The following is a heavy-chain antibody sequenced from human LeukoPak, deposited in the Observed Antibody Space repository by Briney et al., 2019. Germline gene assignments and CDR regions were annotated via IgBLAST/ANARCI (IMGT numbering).Heavy chain of an antibody. J-gene: IGHJ3*02. CDR2: IIPIFGTA. V-gene: IGHV1-69*05. CDR1: GGTFSSYA. Sequence: SVKVSCKASGGTFSSYAISWVRQAPGQGLEWMGGIIPIFGTANYAQKFQGRVTITTDESTSTAYMELSSLRSEDTAVYYCARETVHLGYCSSTSCTPWAFDIWGQGTMVTVSS. CDR3: ARETVHLGYCSSTSCTPWAFDI. D-gene: IGHD2-2*01.